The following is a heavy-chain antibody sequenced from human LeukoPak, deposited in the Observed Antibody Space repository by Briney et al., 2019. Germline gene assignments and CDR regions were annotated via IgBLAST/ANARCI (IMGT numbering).Heavy chain of an antibody. Sequence: GGSLRLSCAASGFTFSNAWMSWVRQAPGKGREWVGRIKSTTDGVTTDYAAPVKGRFTISRDDSRNTLYLQLNSLKTEDTALYYCTRIRGYSAYDFNYWGQGTLVTVSS. CDR2: IKSTTDGVTT. J-gene: IGHJ4*02. V-gene: IGHV3-15*01. CDR3: TRIRGYSAYDFNY. CDR1: GFTFSNAW. D-gene: IGHD5-12*01.